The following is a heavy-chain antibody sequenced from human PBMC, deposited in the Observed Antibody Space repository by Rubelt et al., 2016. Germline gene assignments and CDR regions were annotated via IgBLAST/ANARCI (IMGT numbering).Heavy chain of an antibody. CDR3: AKDGASSL. Sequence: QLQLQESGPGLVKPSETLSLPCTVSGGSISSYYWTWIRQSPGEGLAWIGEIYYSGGTKQSPSLQGRVTISVDTSKNQFALKLTSVTAADTAVYYCAKDGASSLWGQGTMVTVSS. CDR2: IYYSGGT. V-gene: IGHV4-59*01. J-gene: IGHJ3*01. CDR1: GGSISSYY. D-gene: IGHD3-16*01.